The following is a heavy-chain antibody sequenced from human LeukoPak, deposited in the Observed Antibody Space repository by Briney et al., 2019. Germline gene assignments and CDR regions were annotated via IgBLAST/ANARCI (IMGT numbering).Heavy chain of an antibody. J-gene: IGHJ5*02. D-gene: IGHD3-9*01. CDR3: ARNTIFHP. V-gene: IGHV3-48*02. CDR1: GFRLSDYS. CDR2: ISSSDSTT. Sequence: TGGSLRLSCEASGFRLSDYSMNWVRQTPGKGLQWISYISSSDSTTYYTDSVRGRFTISRDNAKSSLYLLMNSLRDEDTGIYYCARNTIFHPWGQGTLVTVSS.